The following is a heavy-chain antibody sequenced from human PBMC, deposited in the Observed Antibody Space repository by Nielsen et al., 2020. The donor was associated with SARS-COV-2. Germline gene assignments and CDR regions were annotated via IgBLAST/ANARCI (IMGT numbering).Heavy chain of an antibody. J-gene: IGHJ6*02. CDR3: ARVGPYDILTGYYTGYYYYGMDV. V-gene: IGHV1-18*01. CDR1: GYTFTIYG. D-gene: IGHD3-9*01. CDR2: ISAYNGNT. Sequence: ASVKVSCKASGYTFTIYGISWVRQAPGQGLEWMGWISAYNGNTNYAQKLQGRVTMTTDTSTSTAYMELRSLRSDDTAVYYCARVGPYDILTGYYTGYYYYGMDVWGQGTTVTVSS.